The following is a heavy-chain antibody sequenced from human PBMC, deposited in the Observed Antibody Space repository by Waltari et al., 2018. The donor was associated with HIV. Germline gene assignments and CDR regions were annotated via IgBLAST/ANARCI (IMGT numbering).Heavy chain of an antibody. CDR3: TSTLAA. CDR1: GFTFSNAW. J-gene: IGHJ5*02. CDR2: IKRKADGGTT. V-gene: IGHV3-15*01. D-gene: IGHD6-13*01. Sequence: EVQLVESGGGLVKPGGSLRLSCAASGFTFSNAWLTWVRQAPGKGLEWVGRIKRKADGGTTDYAAPGKGRFTISRDDSKNTLYLQMNSLKTEDTAIYYCTSTLAAWGQGTLVTVSS.